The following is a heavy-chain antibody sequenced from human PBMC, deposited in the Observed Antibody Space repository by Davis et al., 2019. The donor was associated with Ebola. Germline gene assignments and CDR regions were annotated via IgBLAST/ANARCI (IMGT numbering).Heavy chain of an antibody. CDR3: ARDRAYWAFDY. J-gene: IGHJ4*02. V-gene: IGHV3-30*03. Sequence: GGSLGLSCAASGFAFGDYGMHWVRQAPGKGLEWVAVISYDGSNKYYADSVKGRFTISRDNSKNTLYLQMNSLRAEDTAVYYCARDRAYWAFDYWGRGTQVTVAS. CDR2: ISYDGSNK. D-gene: IGHD2-21*01. CDR1: GFAFGDYG.